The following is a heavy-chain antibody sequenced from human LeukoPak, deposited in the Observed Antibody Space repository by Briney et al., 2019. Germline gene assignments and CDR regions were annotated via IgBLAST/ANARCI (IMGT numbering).Heavy chain of an antibody. D-gene: IGHD5-12*01. Sequence: SETLSLTCAVYGGSFSGYYWSWIRQPPGKGLEWIGEINHSGSTNYNPSLKSRVTISVDTSKNQFSLKLSSVTAADTAVYYCARGWYGWLRLYYYWGQGTLVTVSS. CDR2: INHSGST. CDR1: GGSFSGYY. V-gene: IGHV4-34*01. J-gene: IGHJ4*02. CDR3: ARGWYGWLRLYYY.